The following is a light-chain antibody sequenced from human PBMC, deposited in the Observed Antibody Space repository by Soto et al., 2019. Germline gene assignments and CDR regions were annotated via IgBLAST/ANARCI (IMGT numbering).Light chain of an antibody. J-gene: IGKJ1*01. CDR1: QSVSSSY. CDR3: QQYGSSPPWT. V-gene: IGKV3-20*01. Sequence: EIVLTQSPGTLSLSPGKRATLSCRASQSVSSSYLAWYQQKPGQAPRLLIYGASSRATGIPDRFSGSGSGTDFTLTISRLEPEDFAVYYCQQYGSSPPWTFGQGTKVDIK. CDR2: GAS.